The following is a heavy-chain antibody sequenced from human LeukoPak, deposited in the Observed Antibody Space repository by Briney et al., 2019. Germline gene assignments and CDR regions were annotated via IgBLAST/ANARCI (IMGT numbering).Heavy chain of an antibody. CDR3: ARQAYGPASFDY. V-gene: IGHV1-2*02. D-gene: IGHD3-10*01. CDR2: INPNSGGT. CDR1: GYTFTSYG. J-gene: IGHJ4*02. Sequence: ASVKVSCKASGYTFTSYGISWVRQAPGQGLEWMGWINPNSGGTNYAQKFQGRVTMTRDTSISTAYMELSRLRSDDTAVYYCARQAYGPASFDYWGQGTLVTVSS.